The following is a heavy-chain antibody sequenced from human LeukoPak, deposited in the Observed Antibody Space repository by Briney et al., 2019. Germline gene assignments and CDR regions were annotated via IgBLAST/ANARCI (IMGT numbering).Heavy chain of an antibody. J-gene: IGHJ4*02. Sequence: ASMKVSCKASGYTFTSYVINWVRQAPGQGLEWMGWISAYNGNTHYAQKLQGRVTMTTDTSTSTAYMELRSLRSDDTAVYYCARSYYGSGSSYYFDYWGQGTLVTVSS. CDR3: ARSYYGSGSSYYFDY. D-gene: IGHD3-10*01. CDR2: ISAYNGNT. V-gene: IGHV1-18*01. CDR1: GYTFTSYV.